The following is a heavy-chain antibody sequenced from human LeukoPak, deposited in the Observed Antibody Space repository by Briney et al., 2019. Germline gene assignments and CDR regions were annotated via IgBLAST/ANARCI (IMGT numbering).Heavy chain of an antibody. CDR2: INSDGSST. Sequence: GGSLRLSCAASGLTFTSFAMHWVRQAPGKGLVWVSRINSDGSSTSYADSVKGRFTISRDNAKNTLYLQMNSLRAEDTAVYYCARESKSYGAYYFDYWGQGTLVTVSS. CDR3: ARESKSYGAYYFDY. CDR1: GLTFTSFA. V-gene: IGHV3-74*01. D-gene: IGHD4/OR15-4a*01. J-gene: IGHJ4*02.